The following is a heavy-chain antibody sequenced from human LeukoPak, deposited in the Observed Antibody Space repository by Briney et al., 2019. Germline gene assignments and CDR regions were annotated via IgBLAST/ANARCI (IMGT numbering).Heavy chain of an antibody. Sequence: GGSLRLSCAASGFTFRSYSMNWVRQAPGKGLEWVSYISSSSSTIYYADSVKGRFTISRDNAKNSLYLQMNSLRAEDTAVYYCARDEGSDRDYYYYYMDVWGKGTTVTVSS. CDR2: ISSSSSTI. V-gene: IGHV3-48*04. D-gene: IGHD6-6*01. CDR3: ARDEGSDRDYYYYYMDV. CDR1: GFTFRSYS. J-gene: IGHJ6*03.